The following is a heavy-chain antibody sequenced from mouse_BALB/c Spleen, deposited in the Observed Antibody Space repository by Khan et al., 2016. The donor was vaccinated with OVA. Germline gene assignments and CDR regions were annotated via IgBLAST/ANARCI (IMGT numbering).Heavy chain of an antibody. J-gene: IGHJ4*01. V-gene: IGHV3-2*02. CDR1: GYSITSDFA. Sequence: EVQLQESGPGLVKPSQSLSLTCTVTGYSITSDFAWNWVRQFPGNKLEWMGYISFSGSTSYDPSLKSRLSITRDTSKNQFFLQFSSVTTEDTAKYYCMRSVYYAYAYAMDYWGQGTSVTVSS. D-gene: IGHD2-2*01. CDR3: MRSVYYAYAYAMDY. CDR2: ISFSGST.